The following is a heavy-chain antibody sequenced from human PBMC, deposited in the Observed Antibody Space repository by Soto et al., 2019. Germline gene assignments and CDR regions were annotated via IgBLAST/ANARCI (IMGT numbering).Heavy chain of an antibody. J-gene: IGHJ4*02. Sequence: GGSLRLSCTASGFTFGDYAMSWFRQAPGKGLEWVGFIRSKAYGGTTEYAASVKGRFTISRDDSKSIAYLQMNSLKTEDTAVYYCTRSVPYSSSSPFDYWGQGTLVTVSS. V-gene: IGHV3-49*03. D-gene: IGHD6-13*01. CDR2: IRSKAYGGTT. CDR1: GFTFGDYA. CDR3: TRSVPYSSSSPFDY.